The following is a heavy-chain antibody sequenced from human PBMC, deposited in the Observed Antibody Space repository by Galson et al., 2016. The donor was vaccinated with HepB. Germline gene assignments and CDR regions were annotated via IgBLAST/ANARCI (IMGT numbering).Heavy chain of an antibody. J-gene: IGHJ4*02. CDR2: INGAGSST. V-gene: IGHV3-74*01. CDR3: AREDPNIAVAALDY. CDR1: GFTSSNYK. Sequence: SLRLSCAVSGFTSSNYKMNWVRQAPGKGLVWVSRINGAGSSTNYADSVKGRFTISRDNAKNTLYLQLNSLRAEDTAVYYCAREDPNIAVAALDYWGQGTLVTVSS. D-gene: IGHD6-19*01.